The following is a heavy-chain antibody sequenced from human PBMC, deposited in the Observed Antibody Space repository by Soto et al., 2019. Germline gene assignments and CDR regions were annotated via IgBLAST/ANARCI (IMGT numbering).Heavy chain of an antibody. CDR2: IIPGSGGT. Sequence: GASLKVSCKASGYNFTDYYLHCVRHAPGQGLEWMGWIIPGSGGTDYAPKFRGRVTMTRDTSITTAYMELSSLTSDDTAVYYCARDGPEAMLRGAMGYNWFDPWGQGTL. V-gene: IGHV1-2*02. CDR1: GYNFTDYY. CDR3: ARDGPEAMLRGAMGYNWFDP. J-gene: IGHJ5*02. D-gene: IGHD3-10*01.